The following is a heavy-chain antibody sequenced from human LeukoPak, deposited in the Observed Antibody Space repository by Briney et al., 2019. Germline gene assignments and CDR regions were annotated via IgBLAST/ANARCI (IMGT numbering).Heavy chain of an antibody. CDR2: IYYSGST. CDR3: ARLKNWFDP. CDR1: GVSIGSYS. V-gene: IGHV4-59*01. Sequence: SETLSPPGTVPGVSIGSYSWSWLRQPQGKVLEWIGYIYYSGSTNYNPSLKSRVTISVDTSKNQFSLKLSSVTAADTAVYYCARLKNWFDPWGQGTLVTVSS. J-gene: IGHJ5*02.